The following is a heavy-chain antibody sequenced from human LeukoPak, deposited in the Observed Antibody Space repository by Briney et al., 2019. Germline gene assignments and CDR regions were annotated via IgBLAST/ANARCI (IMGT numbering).Heavy chain of an antibody. CDR1: GFTLSSYA. V-gene: IGHV3-23*01. J-gene: IGHJ4*02. Sequence: PGGSFRRFCAASGFTLSSYAMSWVRQAPGKGLEWVSGITGSGGSTYYADSVMGRFSISRDNSRNTLYLQMNSLRAEDTAVYYCAKSYGSRWHSFDYWAEGTVDRVSS. D-gene: IGHD6-13*01. CDR3: AKSYGSRWHSFDY. CDR2: ITGSGGST.